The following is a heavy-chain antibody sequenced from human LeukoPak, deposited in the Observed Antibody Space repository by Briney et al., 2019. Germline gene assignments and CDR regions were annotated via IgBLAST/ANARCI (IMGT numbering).Heavy chain of an antibody. CDR3: ARGTGGGSRGYGMDV. V-gene: IGHV1-69*04. J-gene: IGHJ6*02. D-gene: IGHD2-15*01. CDR1: GGTFSSYA. Sequence: SVKVSCKASGGTFSSYAISWVRQAPGQGLEWMGRIIPILGIANYAQKFQGRVTITADKSTSTAYMELSSLRSEDTAVYYCARGTGGGSRGYGMDVWGQGTTVTVSS. CDR2: IIPILGIA.